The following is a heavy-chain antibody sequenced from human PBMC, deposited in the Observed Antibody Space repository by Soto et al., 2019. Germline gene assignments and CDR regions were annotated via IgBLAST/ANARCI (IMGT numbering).Heavy chain of an antibody. Sequence: ASVKVSCKASGYTFTGYYMRWVRQAPGQGLEWMGWINPNSGGTNYAQKFQGRVTMTRDTSISTAYMELSRLRSDDTAVYYCASPYNWNYGYYAFDIWGQGTMVTVSS. V-gene: IGHV1-2*02. D-gene: IGHD1-1*01. CDR2: INPNSGGT. CDR3: ASPYNWNYGYYAFDI. CDR1: GYTFTGYY. J-gene: IGHJ3*02.